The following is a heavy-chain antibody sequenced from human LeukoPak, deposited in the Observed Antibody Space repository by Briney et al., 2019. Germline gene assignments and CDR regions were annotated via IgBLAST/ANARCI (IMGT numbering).Heavy chain of an antibody. D-gene: IGHD2/OR15-2a*01. CDR1: GGSISSYY. J-gene: IGHJ4*02. CDR3: AAWQNRLFDY. V-gene: IGHV4-59*03. CDR2: IYYSGST. Sequence: SETLSVTCTVSGGSISSYYWNWIRQPPGKGLEWIGYIYYSGSTNYNPSLKSRVTISVDTSKNQISLKLSSVTAVDTAAYYCAAWQNRLFDYWGQGTLVTVSS.